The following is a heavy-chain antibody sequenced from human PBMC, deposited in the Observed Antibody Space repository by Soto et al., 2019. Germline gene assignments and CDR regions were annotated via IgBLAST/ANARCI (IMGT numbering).Heavy chain of an antibody. CDR3: AILRGSSSSNYYYYYGMDV. CDR2: ISSSSSYI. V-gene: IGHV3-21*01. CDR1: GFTFSSYS. Sequence: GSLRLSCAASGFTFSSYSMNWVRQAPGKGLEWVSSISSSSSYIYYADSVKGRFTISRDNAKNSLYLQMNSLRAEDTAVYYCAILRGSSSSNYYYYYGMDVWGHGTTVTVPS. J-gene: IGHJ6*02. D-gene: IGHD6-6*01.